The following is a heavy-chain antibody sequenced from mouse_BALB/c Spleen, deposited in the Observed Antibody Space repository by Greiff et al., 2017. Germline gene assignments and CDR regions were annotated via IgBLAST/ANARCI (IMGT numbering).Heavy chain of an antibody. V-gene: IGHV1-4*01. Sequence: VQLQQSGAELARPGASVKMSCKASGYTFTSYTMHWVKQRPGQGLEWIGYINPSSGYTNYNQKFKDKATLTADKSSSTAYMQLSSLTSEDSAVYYCARSRYDDAMDYWGQGTSVTVSS. D-gene: IGHD2-14*01. CDR1: GYTFTSYT. CDR2: INPSSGYT. CDR3: ARSRYDDAMDY. J-gene: IGHJ4*01.